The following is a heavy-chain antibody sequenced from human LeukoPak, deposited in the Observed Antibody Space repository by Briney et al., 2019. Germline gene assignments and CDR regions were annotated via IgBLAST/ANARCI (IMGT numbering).Heavy chain of an antibody. CDR2: IKSTADSGTT. V-gene: IGHV3-15*01. Sequence: PGGSLRLSCAASGFTFSHAWMNWVRQAPGKGLEWIGRIKSTADSGTTDYAAPVKGRFIISRDDCSNTLHLQMNSLETEDTAVYYCTTDVPGRAYPIDYWGQGTLVTVSS. CDR3: TTDVPGRAYPIDY. CDR1: GFTFSHAW. J-gene: IGHJ4*02. D-gene: IGHD2-2*02.